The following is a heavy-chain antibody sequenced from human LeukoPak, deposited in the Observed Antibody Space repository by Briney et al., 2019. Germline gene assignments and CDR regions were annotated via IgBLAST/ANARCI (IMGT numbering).Heavy chain of an antibody. D-gene: IGHD5-18*01. CDR3: AKDWARYRIEGAFDY. CDR1: GFTFDDYA. V-gene: IGHV3-43*02. CDR2: ISGDGGSP. J-gene: IGHJ4*02. Sequence: GGSLRLSCAAPGFTFDDYAMHWVRQTPGKGLEWVSLISGDGGSPYYADSVKGRFTISRDNTKNSLYLQMNSLRTEDTALYYCAKDWARYRIEGAFDYWAREPCSPSPQ.